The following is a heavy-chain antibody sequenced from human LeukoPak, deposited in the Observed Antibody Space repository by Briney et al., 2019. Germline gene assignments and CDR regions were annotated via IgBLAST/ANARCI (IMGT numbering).Heavy chain of an antibody. V-gene: IGHV1-2*02. Sequence: GASVKVSCKASGYTFTGYYMHWVRQAPGQGLEWMGWINPNSGGTNYAQKFQGRVTMTRDTSISTAYMELSRLRSDDTAVYYCAREVNGGYSYGLIPGFDAFDIWGQGTMVTVSS. D-gene: IGHD5-18*01. CDR1: GYTFTGYY. CDR3: AREVNGGYSYGLIPGFDAFDI. J-gene: IGHJ3*02. CDR2: INPNSGGT.